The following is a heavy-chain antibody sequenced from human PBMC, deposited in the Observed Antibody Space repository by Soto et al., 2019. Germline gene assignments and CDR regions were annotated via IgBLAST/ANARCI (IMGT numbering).Heavy chain of an antibody. Sequence: GGALRLSCAASGFPVSIYAMSWVRQAPGKGLEWVSAISVSGGSTYYADSVKGRFTISRDNSKNTLYLQMNSLRAEDTAVYYCAKDQGQWLAYDYWGQGTLVTVSS. CDR2: ISVSGGST. J-gene: IGHJ4*02. V-gene: IGHV3-23*01. CDR3: AKDQGQWLAYDY. CDR1: GFPVSIYA. D-gene: IGHD6-19*01.